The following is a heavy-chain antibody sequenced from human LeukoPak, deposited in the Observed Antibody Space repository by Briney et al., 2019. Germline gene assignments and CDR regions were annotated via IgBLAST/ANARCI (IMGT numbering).Heavy chain of an antibody. CDR1: GGSISNYY. CDR2: IYYSGST. Sequence: SETLSLTCTVSGGSISNYYWSWIRQPPGKGLEWIGYIYYSGSTNYNPSLKSRVTISVDTSKNQFSLKLSSVTAADTAVYYCARGGRQWLVDDYWGQGTLVTVSS. CDR3: ARGGRQWLVDDY. D-gene: IGHD6-19*01. V-gene: IGHV4-59*01. J-gene: IGHJ4*02.